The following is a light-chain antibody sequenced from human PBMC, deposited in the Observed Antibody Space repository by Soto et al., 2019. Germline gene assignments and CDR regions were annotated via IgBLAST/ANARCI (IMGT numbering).Light chain of an antibody. J-gene: IGLJ2*01. V-gene: IGLV2-23*02. CDR1: STLVGSYTL. CDR3: CSYASNSNFV. Sequence: QSVLTQPASVSGSPGQSITISCTGTSTLVGSYTLVSWYQHHPGKAPKLMIYEDTKRPSGVSDRFSGSKSGNTASLTISGLQAEDEADYYCCSYASNSNFVFGGGTQLTVL. CDR2: EDT.